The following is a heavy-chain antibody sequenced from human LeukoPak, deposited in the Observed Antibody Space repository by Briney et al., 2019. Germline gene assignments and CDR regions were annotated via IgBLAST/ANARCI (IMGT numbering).Heavy chain of an antibody. J-gene: IGHJ4*02. CDR2: IYPRDGST. V-gene: IGHV1-46*01. CDR1: GYTFTSNY. Sequence: ASVKVSCKASGYTFTSNYIHWVRQAPGQGLEWMGMIYPRDGSTGYAQKFQGRVTVTRDTSTSTVHMELSGLRSEDTAVYYCARDQEGFDYWGQGTLVTVSS. CDR3: ARDQEGFDY.